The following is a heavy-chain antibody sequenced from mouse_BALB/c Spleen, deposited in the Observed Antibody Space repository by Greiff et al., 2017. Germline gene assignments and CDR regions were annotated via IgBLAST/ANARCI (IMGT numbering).Heavy chain of an antibody. Sequence: QVQLKESGAELVRPGVSVKISCKGSGYTFTDYAMHWVKQSHAKSLEWIGVISTYYGDASYNQKFKGKATMTVDKSSSTAYMELARLTSEDSAIYYCAQLGLQFAYWGQGTLVTVSA. J-gene: IGHJ3*01. CDR2: ISTYYGDA. V-gene: IGHV1S137*01. D-gene: IGHD3-1*01. CDR1: GYTFTDYA. CDR3: AQLGLQFAY.